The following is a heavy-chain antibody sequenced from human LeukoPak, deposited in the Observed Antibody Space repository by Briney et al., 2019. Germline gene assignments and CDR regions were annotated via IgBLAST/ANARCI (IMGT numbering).Heavy chain of an antibody. D-gene: IGHD2-2*02. V-gene: IGHV3-23*01. CDR3: AKYTAKAPCRDLDY. CDR2: ISENGGYT. J-gene: IGHJ4*02. CDR1: GFTFNNYP. Sequence: PGGSLRLSCAASGFTFNNYPMSRVRQAPGKGLEWVSSISENGGYTYYADSVKGRFTISRDNSNNTVNLQMNSLRAEDTAVYYCAKYTAKAPCRDLDYWGQGTLVTVSS.